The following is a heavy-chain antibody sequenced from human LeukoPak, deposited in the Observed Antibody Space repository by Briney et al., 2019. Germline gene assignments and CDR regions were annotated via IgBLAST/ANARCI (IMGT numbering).Heavy chain of an antibody. J-gene: IGHJ6*03. V-gene: IGHV1-8*01. D-gene: IGHD3-3*01. CDR3: ARGSRVTIFGVVIKYYYYYMDV. CDR2: MNPNSGNT. Sequence: ASVKVSCKASGYTFTSYDINWVRQATGQGLEGMGWMNPNSGNTGYAQKFQGRVTMTRNTSISTAYMELSSLRSEDTAVYYCARGSRVTIFGVVIKYYYYYMDVWGKGTTVTVSS. CDR1: GYTFTSYD.